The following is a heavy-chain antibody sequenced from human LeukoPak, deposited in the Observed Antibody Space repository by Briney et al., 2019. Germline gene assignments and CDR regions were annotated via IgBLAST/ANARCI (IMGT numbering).Heavy chain of an antibody. CDR3: AKRGAVIRVILVGFHKQAYYFDS. D-gene: IGHD3-22*01. Sequence: GGSLRLSCAVSGITLSNYGMSWVRQAPGKGLEWVAGISDTGGSTNYADSVKGRFTISRDNPKNTLYLQMNSLRAEDTAVYFCAKRGAVIRVILVGFHKQAYYFDSWGQGALVTVSS. V-gene: IGHV3-23*01. CDR1: GITLSNYG. J-gene: IGHJ4*02. CDR2: ISDTGGST.